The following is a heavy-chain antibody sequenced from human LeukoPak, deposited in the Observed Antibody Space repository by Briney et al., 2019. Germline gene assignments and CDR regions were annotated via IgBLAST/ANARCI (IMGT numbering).Heavy chain of an antibody. CDR1: GFTFSDYW. CDR2: ISGDGHDA. Sequence: PGGSLRLSCAASGFTFSDYWMHWVRQGPGKGLVWVSRISGDGHDASYADSVKGRFTISRDNAKNTLYLQMNSLGAEDTAVYYCARGVEMTTIYELNYWGQGTLVTVSS. CDR3: ARGVEMTTIYELNY. V-gene: IGHV3-74*01. D-gene: IGHD5-24*01. J-gene: IGHJ4*02.